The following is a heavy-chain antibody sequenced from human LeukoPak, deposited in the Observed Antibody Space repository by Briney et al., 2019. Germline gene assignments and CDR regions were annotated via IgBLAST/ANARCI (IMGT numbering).Heavy chain of an antibody. D-gene: IGHD6-13*01. V-gene: IGHV3-23*01. CDR1: GFTFSNYA. Sequence: GGSLSLSCAASGFTFSNYAMSWVRQAPGKGREWVSAISANGGGTYYADSVKGRFTISRDNSKNTLYLQLNSLRAEDTAVYYCAKGSSPFDYWGQGTLVTVSS. CDR2: ISANGGGT. CDR3: AKGSSPFDY. J-gene: IGHJ4*02.